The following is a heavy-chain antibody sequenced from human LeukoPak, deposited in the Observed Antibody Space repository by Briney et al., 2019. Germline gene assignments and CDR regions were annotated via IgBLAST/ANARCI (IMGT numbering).Heavy chain of an antibody. CDR1: GYTFTSYG. CDR2: ISAYSGDT. CDR3: ARDSFPDEWELLGGWFDP. D-gene: IGHD1-26*01. Sequence: ASVKVSCKASGYTFTSYGISWVRQAPGQGLEWMGWISAYSGDTNYAQKFQGRVTMTTDTSTSTAYMELRSLRSDDTAVYYCARDSFPDEWELLGGWFDPWGQGTLVTVSS. J-gene: IGHJ5*02. V-gene: IGHV1-18*01.